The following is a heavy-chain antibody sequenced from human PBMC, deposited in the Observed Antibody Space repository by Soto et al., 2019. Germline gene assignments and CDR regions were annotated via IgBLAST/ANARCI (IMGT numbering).Heavy chain of an antibody. Sequence: SETLSLTCTVSGGSISSTSYYWGWIRQPPGKGLDWIGTIYYSGSTYYKPSLKSRVTISVDTSKNQLSLKLSSVTAADTAVYYCARTHLLWGQGTLVTVSS. CDR1: GGSISSTSYY. J-gene: IGHJ4*02. D-gene: IGHD1-26*01. V-gene: IGHV4-39*07. CDR3: ARTHLL. CDR2: IYYSGST.